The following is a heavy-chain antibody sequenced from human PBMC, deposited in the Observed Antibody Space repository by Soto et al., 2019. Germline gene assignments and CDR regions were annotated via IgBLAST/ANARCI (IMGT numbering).Heavy chain of an antibody. CDR1: GFTFSTFS. CDR2: IGGSGGSI. CDR3: ARDLEWAFES. D-gene: IGHD1-26*01. Sequence: GGSLRLSCAASGFTFSTFSMNCVRQAPGKGLEWLSYIGGSGGSISYADSVKGRFTISRDNGKNTLYLQMSSLRDEDTAVYYCARDLEWAFESWGKGALVTVSS. V-gene: IGHV3-48*02. J-gene: IGHJ4*02.